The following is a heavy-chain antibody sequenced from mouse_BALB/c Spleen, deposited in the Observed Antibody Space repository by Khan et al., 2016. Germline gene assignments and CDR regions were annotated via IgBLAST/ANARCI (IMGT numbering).Heavy chain of an antibody. CDR2: ILPGSGST. Sequence: QVQLQQSGAELMKPGASVKISCKATDYTFSSYWIEWVKQRPGHGLEWIGEILPGSGSTNYNEKFKGKATFTADTSSNTAYMQLSSLTSEDSAVYYCARLVSVGGTIMDYWGQGTSVTVSS. J-gene: IGHJ4*01. CDR1: DYTFSSYW. V-gene: IGHV1-9*01. CDR3: ARLVSVGGTIMDY. D-gene: IGHD1-1*01.